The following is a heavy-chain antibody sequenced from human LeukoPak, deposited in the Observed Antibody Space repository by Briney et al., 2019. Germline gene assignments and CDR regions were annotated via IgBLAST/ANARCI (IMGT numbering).Heavy chain of an antibody. CDR1: GGSFSGYY. Sequence: PSETLSLTCAVYGGSFSGYYWSWIRQPPGKGLEWIGYIYYSGSTNYNPSLKSRVTISVDTSKNQFSLKLSSVTAADTAVYYCARGSDGYNSLDFDYWGQGTLVTVSS. CDR3: ARGSDGYNSLDFDY. CDR2: IYYSGST. D-gene: IGHD5-24*01. V-gene: IGHV4-59*01. J-gene: IGHJ4*02.